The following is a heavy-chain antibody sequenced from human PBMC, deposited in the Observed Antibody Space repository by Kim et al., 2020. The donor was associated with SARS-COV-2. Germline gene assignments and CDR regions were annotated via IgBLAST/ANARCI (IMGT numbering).Heavy chain of an antibody. D-gene: IGHD5-12*01. V-gene: IGHV6-1*01. J-gene: IGHJ3*02. Sequence: SAVTVKSRITTNPDTSKNQFSLQLNSVTPEDTAVYYCARSTTITRPGVDIWGQGTMVTVSS. CDR3: ARSTTITRPGVDI.